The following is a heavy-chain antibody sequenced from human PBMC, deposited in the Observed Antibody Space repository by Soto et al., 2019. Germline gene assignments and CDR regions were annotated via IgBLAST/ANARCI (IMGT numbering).Heavy chain of an antibody. CDR1: GYSFTSYW. V-gene: IGHV5-51*01. J-gene: IGHJ1*01. CDR3: AGGYCGGDCYMDPSWWVAEYFQH. CDR2: IYPGDSDT. D-gene: IGHD2-21*02. Sequence: PGESLKISCKGSGYSFTSYWIGWVRQMPGKGLEWMGIIYPGDSDTRYSPSFQGQVTISADKSISTAYLQWSSLKASDTAMYYCAGGYCGGDCYMDPSWWVAEYFQHWGQGTLVTVSS.